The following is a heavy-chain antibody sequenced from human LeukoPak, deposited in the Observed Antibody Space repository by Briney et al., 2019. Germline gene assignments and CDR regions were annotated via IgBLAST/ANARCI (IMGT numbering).Heavy chain of an antibody. CDR1: GGSISSGGYY. D-gene: IGHD6-13*01. CDR3: AREDSSWYTDY. CDR2: IYYSGST. V-gene: IGHV4-31*03. J-gene: IGHJ4*02. Sequence: PSQTLSLTCTVSGGSISSGGYYWSWIRQHPGKGPEWIGCIYYSGSTYYNPPLKSRVTISVDTSKNQFSLKLSSVTAADTAVYYCAREDSSWYTDYWGQGTLVTVSS.